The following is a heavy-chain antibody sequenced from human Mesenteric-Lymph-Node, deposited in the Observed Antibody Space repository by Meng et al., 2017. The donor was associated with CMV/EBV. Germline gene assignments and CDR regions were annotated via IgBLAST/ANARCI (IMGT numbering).Heavy chain of an antibody. CDR3: ARESGSETDYYYYYAMDV. D-gene: IGHD1-26*01. J-gene: IGHJ6*02. CDR2: ISAYNGNT. CDR1: GYTFTSYG. Sequence: ASVKVSCKASGYTFTSYGISWVRQAPGQGLEWMGWISAYNGNTNYAQKLHGRVTMTTDTSTSTAYMELRSLRSDDAAIYYCARESGSETDYYYYYAMDVWGQGTAVTVSS. V-gene: IGHV1-18*01.